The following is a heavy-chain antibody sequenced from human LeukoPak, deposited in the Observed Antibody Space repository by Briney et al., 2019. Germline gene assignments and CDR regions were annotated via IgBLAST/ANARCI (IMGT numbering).Heavy chain of an antibody. J-gene: IGHJ6*02. CDR3: ARGLLPGYYYYYYGMDV. Sequence: GASVKASCKASGYTFTSYDINWVRQATGQGLEWMGWMNPNSGNTGYAQKFQGRVTMTRNTSISTAYMELSSLRSEDTAVYYCARGLLPGYYYYYYGMDVWGQGTTVTVSS. CDR2: MNPNSGNT. CDR1: GYTFTSYD. V-gene: IGHV1-8*01. D-gene: IGHD2-2*01.